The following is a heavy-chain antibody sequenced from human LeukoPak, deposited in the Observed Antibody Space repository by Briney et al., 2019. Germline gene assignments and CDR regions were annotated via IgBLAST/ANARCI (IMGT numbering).Heavy chain of an antibody. V-gene: IGHV3-21*01. J-gene: IGHJ3*02. CDR3: ARESTYYYDSSGPDAFDI. D-gene: IGHD3-22*01. CDR1: GFTFSSYS. Sequence: GGSLRLSCAASGFTFSSYSMNWVRQAPGKGLEWVSSISSSSSYIYYADSVKGRFTISRDNAKNSLYLQMNSLRAEDTAVYYCARESTYYYDSSGPDAFDIWGQGTMVTVSS. CDR2: ISSSSSYI.